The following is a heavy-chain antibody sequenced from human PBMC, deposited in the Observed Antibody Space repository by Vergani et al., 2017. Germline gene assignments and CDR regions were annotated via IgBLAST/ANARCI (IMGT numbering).Heavy chain of an antibody. V-gene: IGHV4-61*02. CDR1: GGSISSGSFY. CDR2: IYPSGSA. J-gene: IGHJ1*01. CDR3: ARGGPCGDYGS. D-gene: IGHD4-17*01. Sequence: QVQLQESGPRLVRPSQTLSLTCTVSGGSISSGSFYWSWIRQTAGKGLEWMGRIYPSGSADYNPSLKGRVTMSIDTSKNQFSLRLTSVTAADTAVFYCARGGPCGDYGSWGQGTLVTVSS.